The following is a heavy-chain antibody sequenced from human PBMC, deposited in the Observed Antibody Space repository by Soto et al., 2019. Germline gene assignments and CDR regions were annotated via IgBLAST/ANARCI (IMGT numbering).Heavy chain of an antibody. D-gene: IGHD1-26*01. Sequence: ASVKVSCKASGYTFTGYYMHWVRQAPGQGLEWMGWINPNSGGTNYAQKFQGWVTMTRDTSISTAYMELSRLRSDDTAVYYCAREDSGSRTSFRFDYWGQGTLVTSPQ. CDR3: AREDSGSRTSFRFDY. J-gene: IGHJ4*02. V-gene: IGHV1-2*04. CDR2: INPNSGGT. CDR1: GYTFTGYY.